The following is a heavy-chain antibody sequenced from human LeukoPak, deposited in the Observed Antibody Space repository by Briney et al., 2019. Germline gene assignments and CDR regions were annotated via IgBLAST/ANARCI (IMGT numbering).Heavy chain of an antibody. D-gene: IGHD2-15*01. CDR3: TTDGYCSGGNCYSFDY. V-gene: IGHV3-15*01. CDR2: IKSKIDGGTI. J-gene: IGHJ4*02. Sequence: GWSLTLSCAASGLTFSKYWMSWLRQAAGKGLEWVGRIKSKIDGGTIEYAAPVKGRFTISRDDSKNTQYLQMNSLKTEDTAVYYCTTDGYCSGGNCYSFDYWGQGTLVTVSS. CDR1: GLTFSKYW.